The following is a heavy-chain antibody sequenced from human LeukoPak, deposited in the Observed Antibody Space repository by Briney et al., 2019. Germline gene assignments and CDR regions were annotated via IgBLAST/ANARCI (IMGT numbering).Heavy chain of an antibody. J-gene: IGHJ4*02. Sequence: PSETPSLTCTVSGGSLNSYYWSWIRQPPGQGLEWIAYISYSGTASYNPSLKSRVTILVDTSKKQFSLKLSSVTAADTAVYYCARAQRYSYGYFDYWGQGSLVTVSS. D-gene: IGHD5-18*01. CDR3: ARAQRYSYGYFDY. V-gene: IGHV4-59*01. CDR1: GGSLNSYY. CDR2: ISYSGTA.